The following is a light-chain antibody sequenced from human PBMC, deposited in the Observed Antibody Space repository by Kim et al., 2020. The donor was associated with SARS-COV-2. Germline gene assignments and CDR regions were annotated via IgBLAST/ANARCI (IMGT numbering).Light chain of an antibody. CDR3: QAWDSSTHVV. Sequence: VSPGQTASITCSGDKLGDKYACWYQQKPGQPPVLVIYQDSKRPSGIPERFSGSNSGNTATLTISGTQAMDEADYYCQAWDSSTHVVFGGGTQLTVL. CDR1: KLGDKY. J-gene: IGLJ2*01. CDR2: QDS. V-gene: IGLV3-1*01.